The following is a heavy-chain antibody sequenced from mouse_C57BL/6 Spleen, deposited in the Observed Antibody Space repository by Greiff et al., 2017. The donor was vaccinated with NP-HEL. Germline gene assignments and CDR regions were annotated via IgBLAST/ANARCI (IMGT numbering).Heavy chain of an antibody. CDR2: INPGSGGT. CDR3: ARKYDYDGYFDY. D-gene: IGHD2-4*01. V-gene: IGHV1-54*01. J-gene: IGHJ2*01. Sequence: VQLQQFGAELVRPGTSVKVSCKASGYAFTNYLIEWVKQRPGQGLEWIGVINPGSGGTNYNEKFKGKATLTADKSSSTAYMQLSSLTSEDSAVYFCARKYDYDGYFDYWGQGTTLTVSS. CDR1: GYAFTNYL.